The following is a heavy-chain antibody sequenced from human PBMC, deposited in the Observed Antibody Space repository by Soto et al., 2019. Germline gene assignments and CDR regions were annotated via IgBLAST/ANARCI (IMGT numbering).Heavy chain of an antibody. V-gene: IGHV3-23*01. D-gene: IGHD2-2*01. CDR3: GGEWIYCNSLSCYAGWYFDT. J-gene: IGHJ1*01. Sequence: GGSLRLSCAASGFTFSSYAMSWVRQAPGKGLEWVSAISGSGGSTYYADSVKGRFTISRDNSKNTLYLQMNSLRAEDTAVYYCGGEWIYCNSLSCYAGWYFDTWGQDPLLPVPS. CDR2: ISGSGGST. CDR1: GFTFSSYA.